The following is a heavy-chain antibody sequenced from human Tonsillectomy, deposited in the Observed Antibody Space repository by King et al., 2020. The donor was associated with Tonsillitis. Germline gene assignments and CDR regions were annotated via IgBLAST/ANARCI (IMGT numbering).Heavy chain of an antibody. J-gene: IGHJ4*02. V-gene: IGHV4-59*01. D-gene: IGHD3-22*01. CDR1: GGSISSYY. CDR2: IFYSGGT. CDR3: ARLYYDSAYYFDY. Sequence: LQLQESGPGLVKPSETLSLTCTVSGGSISSYYWSWIRQPPGKGLEWIGYIFYSGGTNYNPSLKSRVTISIDTSKNQFSLKVSSVTAADTAVYYCARLYYDSAYYFDYWGQGTLVTVSS.